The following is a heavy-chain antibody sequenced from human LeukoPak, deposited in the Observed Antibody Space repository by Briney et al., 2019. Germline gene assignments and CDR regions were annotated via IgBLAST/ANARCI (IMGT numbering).Heavy chain of an antibody. Sequence: PSETLSLTCAVSGDSISSTGYYWGWIRQPPGKGLEWIGTIYYSGSAYYNPSLKSRVTISVDTSRNQFSLRLSSATAADTAVYFCARRSNPGYFDYWSQGTLVTVSS. CDR1: GDSISSTGYY. CDR3: ARRSNPGYFDY. J-gene: IGHJ4*02. D-gene: IGHD2-2*01. CDR2: IYYSGSA. V-gene: IGHV4-39*01.